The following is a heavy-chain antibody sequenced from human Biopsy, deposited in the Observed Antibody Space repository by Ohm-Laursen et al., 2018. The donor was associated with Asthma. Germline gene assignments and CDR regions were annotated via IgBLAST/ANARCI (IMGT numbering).Heavy chain of an antibody. J-gene: IGHJ6*02. CDR3: ARGYSGTDRIVYYYSGLEV. D-gene: IGHD5-12*01. Sequence: ASVKVSCKASGDSFSNYAISWVRQAPGQGLEWMGGLIPVLGTPDHAQMFEGRVTITADESTSTAYMELSSLSSEDTAVYYCARGYSGTDRIVYYYSGLEVWGQGTTVTVSS. CDR2: LIPVLGTP. CDR1: GDSFSNYA. V-gene: IGHV1-69*13.